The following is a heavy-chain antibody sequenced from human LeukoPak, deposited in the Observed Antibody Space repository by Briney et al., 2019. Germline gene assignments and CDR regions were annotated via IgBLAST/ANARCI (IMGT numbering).Heavy chain of an antibody. D-gene: IGHD1-26*01. V-gene: IGHV4-59*12. CDR3: ARDKWEPRYAFHI. J-gene: IGHJ3*02. CDR1: GGSISSYY. CDR2: IYHSGST. Sequence: SETLSLTCTVSGGSISSYYWSWIRQPPGQGLEWIGEIYHSGSTNYNPSLKSRVTISVDKSKTQFSLKLSSVTAADTAVYYCARDKWEPRYAFHIWGQGTMVTVSS.